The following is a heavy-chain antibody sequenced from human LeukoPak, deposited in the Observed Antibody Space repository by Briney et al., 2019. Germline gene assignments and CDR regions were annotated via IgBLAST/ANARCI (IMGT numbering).Heavy chain of an antibody. V-gene: IGHV4-38-2*02. J-gene: IGHJ5*02. CDR1: VHSYNTDSF. D-gene: IGHD6-6*01. CDR2: IHERGSA. Sequence: SETLSLTCNVSVHSYNTDSFWGWIRQPPGKGLEWIGSIHERGSAFYNPSLKSRVAISIDTSKNQFSLKVNSVLAADTAVYYCARAARPSNNWFDPWGQGTLVTVSS. CDR3: ARAARPSNNWFDP.